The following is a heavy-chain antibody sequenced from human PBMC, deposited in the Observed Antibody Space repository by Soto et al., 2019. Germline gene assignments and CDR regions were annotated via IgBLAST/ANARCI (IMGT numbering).Heavy chain of an antibody. CDR3: ASIDYTYHYGMDF. V-gene: IGHV1-46*01. Sequence: ASVKVSCKASGHTFTNYYMHWVRQAPGQGREWLGVISPSGDGPTFAQKFQGRVTMTRDTSTSSVYMELSSLRFEDTAVYYCASIDYTYHYGMDFWGQGILVTVSS. CDR2: ISPSGDGP. D-gene: IGHD4-17*01. CDR1: GHTFTNYY. J-gene: IGHJ4*02.